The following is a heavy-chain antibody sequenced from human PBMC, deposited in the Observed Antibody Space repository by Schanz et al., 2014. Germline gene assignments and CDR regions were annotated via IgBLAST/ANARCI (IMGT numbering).Heavy chain of an antibody. D-gene: IGHD3-9*01. CDR2: IIPILDKT. J-gene: IGHJ6*02. CDR1: GYIFGSHG. CDR3: AKVDRTRYYAMDV. V-gene: IGHV1-69*09. Sequence: QVQLVQSGAEVKKPGASVKVSCKASGYIFGSHGMTWVRQAPGQGLEWMGRIIPILDKTNYAQKFQGRVTMTADKATSTVYMEVSGLRSEDTAMYYCAKVDRTRYYAMDVWGQGTTVTVS.